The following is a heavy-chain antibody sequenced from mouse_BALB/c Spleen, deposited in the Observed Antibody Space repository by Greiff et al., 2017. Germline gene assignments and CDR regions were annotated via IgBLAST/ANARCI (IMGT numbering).Heavy chain of an antibody. V-gene: IGHV3-2*02. CDR3: ARLRVVDYYAMDY. J-gene: IGHJ4*01. Sequence: EVKLQESGPGLVKPSQSLSLTCTVTGYSITSDYAWNWLRQFPGNKLEWMGYISYSGSTSYNPSLKSRISITRDTSKNQFFLQLNSVTTDDTATYYCARLRVVDYYAMDYWGQGTSVTVSS. CDR2: ISYSGST. D-gene: IGHD1-1*01. CDR1: GYSITSDYA.